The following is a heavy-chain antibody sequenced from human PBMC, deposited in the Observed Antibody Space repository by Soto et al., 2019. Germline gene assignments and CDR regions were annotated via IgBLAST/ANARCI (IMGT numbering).Heavy chain of an antibody. CDR1: GFTYSSYS. J-gene: IGHJ6*02. CDR3: ARDPPGLLSGMDV. CDR2: ISSSSRYI. V-gene: IGHV3-21*01. Sequence: PGRSLRLSCAASGFTYSSYSMNWVRQARGKGLEWVSSISSSSRYIYYADSVKGRFTISRDNAKHALCLQMRSRRAADTAVYYCARDPPGLLSGMDVWGQGTTVTVSS.